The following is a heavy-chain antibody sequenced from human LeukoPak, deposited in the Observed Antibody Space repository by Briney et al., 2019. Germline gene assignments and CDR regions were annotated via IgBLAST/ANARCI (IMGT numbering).Heavy chain of an antibody. V-gene: IGHV3-21*01. J-gene: IGHJ4*02. CDR3: ARDEGGLAFDY. CDR2: ISSISSYI. Sequence: GGSLRLSCAASGFTFSSYSMNWVRQAPGKGLEWVSSISSISSYIYYADSVKGRFTISRDNAKNSLYLQMNSLRADDTAVYYCARDEGGLAFDYGGQETLATVSS. CDR1: GFTFSSYS.